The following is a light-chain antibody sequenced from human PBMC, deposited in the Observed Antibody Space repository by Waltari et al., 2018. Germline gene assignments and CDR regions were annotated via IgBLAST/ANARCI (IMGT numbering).Light chain of an antibody. CDR3: QHLNSYPFT. V-gene: IGKV3D-15*01. Sequence: EIVMTQSPAVLSVSPGQRATLSCRASETVTSHLAWYQQKPGQAPRLLIYDVSTRAAGIPARFSGSGSETEFTLTVTSLQSEDCAVYSCQHLNSYPFTFGPGTTV. J-gene: IGKJ3*01. CDR1: ETVTSH. CDR2: DVS.